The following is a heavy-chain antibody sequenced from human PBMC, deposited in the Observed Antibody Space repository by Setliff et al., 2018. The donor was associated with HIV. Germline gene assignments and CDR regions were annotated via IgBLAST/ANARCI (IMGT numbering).Heavy chain of an antibody. CDR1: GFTFSDYY. Sequence: GSLRLSCAASGFTFSDYYMSWIRQTPGKGLEWVAYTSSSGSIRDYGDSVKGRFTISRDNGNDSVYLQMNSLRAEDTAVYYCARVNGQGLVRAFDYWSQGTVVTVSS. V-gene: IGHV3-11*01. CDR3: ARVNGQGLVRAFDY. J-gene: IGHJ4*02. D-gene: IGHD6-19*01. CDR2: TSSSGSIR.